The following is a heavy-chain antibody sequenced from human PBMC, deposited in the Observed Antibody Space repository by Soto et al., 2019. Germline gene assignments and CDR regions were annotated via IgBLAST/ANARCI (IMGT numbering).Heavy chain of an antibody. Sequence: PSETLSLTCTVSGGSISSGDYYWSWIRQPPGKGLEWIGYIYYSGSTYYNPSLKSRVTISVATSKNQFSLKLSSVTAADTAVYYCARVVLMVYAMPVCWFDPWGQGTLVTVSS. CDR1: GGSISSGDYY. J-gene: IGHJ5*02. CDR2: IYYSGST. CDR3: ARVVLMVYAMPVCWFDP. D-gene: IGHD2-8*01. V-gene: IGHV4-30-4*01.